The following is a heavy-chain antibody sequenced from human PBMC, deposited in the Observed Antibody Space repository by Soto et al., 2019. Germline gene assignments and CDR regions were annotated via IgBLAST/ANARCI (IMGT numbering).Heavy chain of an antibody. V-gene: IGHV3-23*01. CDR3: AKDMCGSGSYYIYGIDV. Sequence: EVQLLESGGGLVQPGGSLRLSCAASGFTFTNYAMSWVRQAPGKGLEWVSTISASGGSTYHADSVKGRFTISRDNSKNTLSMQMNSLRDEDTAAYYCAKDMCGSGSYYIYGIDVWGQGTTVTVS. D-gene: IGHD3-10*01. CDR2: ISASGGST. CDR1: GFTFTNYA. J-gene: IGHJ6*02.